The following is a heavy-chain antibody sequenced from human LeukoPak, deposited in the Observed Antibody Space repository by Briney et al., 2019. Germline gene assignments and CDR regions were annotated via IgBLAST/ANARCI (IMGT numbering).Heavy chain of an antibody. CDR1: GFPFSIYE. Sequence: PGGSLRLSCAVSGFPFSIYEMNWVRQAPGKGLEWVSNIGSSGTTIYYADSVKGRFSISRDNAKNSLYLQMNSLRVGDTAVYYCALLAVASDYYWGQGALVTVSS. V-gene: IGHV3-48*03. D-gene: IGHD6-19*01. J-gene: IGHJ4*02. CDR2: IGSSGTTI. CDR3: ALLAVASDYY.